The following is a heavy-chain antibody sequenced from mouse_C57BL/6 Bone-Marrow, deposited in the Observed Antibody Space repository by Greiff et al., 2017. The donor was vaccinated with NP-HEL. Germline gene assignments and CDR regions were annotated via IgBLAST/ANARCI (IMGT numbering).Heavy chain of an antibody. J-gene: IGHJ3*01. CDR3: AREGKTAQAWFAY. Sequence: QVQLQQSGAELVKPGASVKMSCKASGYTFTSYWITWVKQRPGQGLEWIGDIYPGSGSTNYNEKFKSKATLTVDTSSSTAYMQLSSLTSEDSAVYYCAREGKTAQAWFAYWGQGTLVTVSA. V-gene: IGHV1-55*01. CDR2: IYPGSGST. D-gene: IGHD3-2*02. CDR1: GYTFTSYW.